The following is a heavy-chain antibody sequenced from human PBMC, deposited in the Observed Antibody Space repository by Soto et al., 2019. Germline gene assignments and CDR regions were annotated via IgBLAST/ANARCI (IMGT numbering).Heavy chain of an antibody. D-gene: IGHD5-18*01. Sequence: SETLSLTCSVSGAVVTSGENYWSWVRQPPGKGLEWLGYIYDSGVTSYTPALKSRVTLSLDRPNNQVSLKLRSVTAADTAVYFCVRDLAHGYTRNVWGHGTLVT. J-gene: IGHJ3*01. CDR1: GAVVTSGENY. CDR3: VRDLAHGYTRNV. CDR2: IYDSGVT. V-gene: IGHV4-30-4*08.